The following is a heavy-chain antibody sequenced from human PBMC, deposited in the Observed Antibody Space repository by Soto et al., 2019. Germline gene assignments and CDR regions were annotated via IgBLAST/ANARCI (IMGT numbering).Heavy chain of an antibody. D-gene: IGHD6-19*01. V-gene: IGHV3-72*01. J-gene: IGHJ4*02. CDR2: TRNKANSYTT. CDR3: ARETSLVAGFDY. CDR1: GFTFSDHY. Sequence: GGSLRLSCAASGFTFSDHYMDWVRQAPGKGLEWVGRTRNKANSYTTEYAASVKGRFTISRDDSKNSLYLQMNSLKTEDTAVYYCARETSLVAGFDYWGQGTLVTVSS.